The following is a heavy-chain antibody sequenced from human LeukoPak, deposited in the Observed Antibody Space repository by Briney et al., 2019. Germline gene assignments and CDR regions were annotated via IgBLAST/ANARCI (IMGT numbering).Heavy chain of an antibody. CDR1: GVTFSNYW. J-gene: IGHJ5*01. CDR2: IKGDGSHT. V-gene: IGHV3-74*01. Sequence: GGSLRLSCAASGVTFSNYWMHLVRQAPGKGLVWVSRIKGDGSHTIYADSVKGRFTISRDNAKNTLYLQMKSLRAEDTAVYYCVRDWDHFDFDSWGQGTLVTVSS. CDR3: VRDWDHFDFDS. D-gene: IGHD3-9*01.